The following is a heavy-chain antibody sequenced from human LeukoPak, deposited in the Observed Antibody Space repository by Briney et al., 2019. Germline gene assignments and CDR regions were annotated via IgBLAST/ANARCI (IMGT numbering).Heavy chain of an antibody. CDR2: IWSDGNNK. CDR3: ARGQPGVAAAGNLDY. D-gene: IGHD6-13*01. J-gene: IGHJ4*02. V-gene: IGHV3-33*01. CDR1: GFTFSSYA. Sequence: GGSLRLSCAASGFTFSSYAMDWVHQAPGKGLEWVAIIWSDGNNKYYADSVEGRFTISRDTSKNTLFLQMNSLRAEDTAVYYCARGQPGVAAAGNLDYWGQETLVTVSS.